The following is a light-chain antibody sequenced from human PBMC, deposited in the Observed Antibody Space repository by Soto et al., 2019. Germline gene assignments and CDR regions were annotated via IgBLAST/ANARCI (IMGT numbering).Light chain of an antibody. Sequence: DIVMTQSPAILSVSPGESATLSCRASQSVNSNYLAWYQQHPGQPPRLLIYGISTRATGIPARFSGSGSGTDFTLTISRLEPEDFAVYYCQQYGSSGTFGQGTKVDIK. V-gene: IGKV3-20*01. CDR2: GIS. CDR1: QSVNSNY. J-gene: IGKJ1*01. CDR3: QQYGSSGT.